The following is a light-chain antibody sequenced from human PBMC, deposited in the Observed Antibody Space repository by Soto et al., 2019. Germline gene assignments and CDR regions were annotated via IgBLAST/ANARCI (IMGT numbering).Light chain of an antibody. CDR1: QSVRRR. Sequence: EIVMTQSPATLSVSPGERVTLSCRASQSVRRRLAWYQQKPGQAPRLLIYGESTRASGIPARLSGSGSGTEFTLSISSLKSEDFSVYYSQQSKDCPPWTIGPGTKVEFK. CDR2: GES. J-gene: IGKJ1*01. CDR3: QQSKDCPPWT. V-gene: IGKV3-15*01.